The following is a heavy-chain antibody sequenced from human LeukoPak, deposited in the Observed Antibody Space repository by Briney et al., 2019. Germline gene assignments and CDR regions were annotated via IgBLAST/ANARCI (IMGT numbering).Heavy chain of an antibody. CDR3: ARNPGDY. CDR1: GFTFSSYG. Sequence: GRSLRLSCAASGFTFSSYGMHWVRQAPGKGLEWVAVIWYDGSNKYYADSVKGRFTISRDNSKNTLYLQMNSLRDEDTAVYYCARNPGDYWGQGTLVTVSS. CDR2: IWYDGSNK. V-gene: IGHV3-33*01. J-gene: IGHJ4*02.